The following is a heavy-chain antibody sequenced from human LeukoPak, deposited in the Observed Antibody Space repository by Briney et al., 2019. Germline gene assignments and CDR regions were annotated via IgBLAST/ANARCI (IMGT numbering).Heavy chain of an antibody. D-gene: IGHD2-21*01. CDR3: ARERGVSHPFDY. CDR1: GFNFVNTW. Sequence: GGSPRLSCAASGFNFVNTWMHWVRQAPGKGLVWVARIKSDGSGIIYADSVEGRFTISRDNARNTVYLQMNSLRAEDTAVYYCARERGVSHPFDYWGQGTLVTVSS. V-gene: IGHV3-74*01. CDR2: IKSDGSGI. J-gene: IGHJ4*02.